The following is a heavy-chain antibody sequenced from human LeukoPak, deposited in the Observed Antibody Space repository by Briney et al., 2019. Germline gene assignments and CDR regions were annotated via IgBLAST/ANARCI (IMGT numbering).Heavy chain of an antibody. J-gene: IGHJ4*02. V-gene: IGHV3-23*01. CDR1: GLTFSSYA. CDR3: AAPIQLWLRDY. D-gene: IGHD5-18*01. Sequence: GGSLRLSCAASGLTFSSYAMSWVRQAPGKGLEWVSGISGSGGSTYYADSVKGRFTISRDNSKNTLYLQMNSLRAEDTAEYYCAAPIQLWLRDYWGQGTLVTVSS. CDR2: ISGSGGST.